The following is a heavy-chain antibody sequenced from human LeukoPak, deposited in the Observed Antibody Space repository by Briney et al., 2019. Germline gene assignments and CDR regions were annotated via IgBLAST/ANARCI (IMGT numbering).Heavy chain of an antibody. CDR1: GYTFTGHY. Sequence: ASVKVSCKASGYTFTGHYMHWVRQAPGQGLEWMGWINPNNGGTNYAQQFQGRVTMTRDTSISTAYMELSRLRSDDTAVYYCARILGYCSGGSCPGRFDPWGQGTLVTVSS. D-gene: IGHD2-15*01. CDR2: INPNNGGT. J-gene: IGHJ5*02. V-gene: IGHV1-2*02. CDR3: ARILGYCSGGSCPGRFDP.